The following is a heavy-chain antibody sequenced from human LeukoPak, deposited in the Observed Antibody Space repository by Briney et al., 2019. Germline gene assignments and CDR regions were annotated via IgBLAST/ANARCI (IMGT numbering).Heavy chain of an antibody. CDR3: AREDEGSIGGEYFQH. CDR1: GYTFTSYG. J-gene: IGHJ1*01. D-gene: IGHD2-21*01. V-gene: IGHV1-18*01. Sequence: GASVKVSCKASGYTFTSYGISWVRQAPGQGLEWMGWISAYNGNTNYAQKLQGRVTMTTDTSTSTAYMELRSLRSDDTAVYYCAREDEGSIGGEYFQHWGQGTLVTVSS. CDR2: ISAYNGNT.